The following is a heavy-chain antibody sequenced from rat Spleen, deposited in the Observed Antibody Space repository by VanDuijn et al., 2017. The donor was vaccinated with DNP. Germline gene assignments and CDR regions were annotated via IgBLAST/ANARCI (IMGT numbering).Heavy chain of an antibody. CDR1: GFTFNNYW. J-gene: IGHJ2*01. CDR3: ARQDYSNYNYFDY. V-gene: IGHV5-31*01. D-gene: IGHD1-2*01. Sequence: EVQLVESGGDLVQPGRSLKLSCVASGFTFNNYWMTWIRQVPGKGLEWVASISSSGGSTYYPDSVKGRFTISRDNAKNTLYLQMNRLKSEDAATYYCARQDYSNYNYFDYWGQGVMVTVSS. CDR2: ISSSGGST.